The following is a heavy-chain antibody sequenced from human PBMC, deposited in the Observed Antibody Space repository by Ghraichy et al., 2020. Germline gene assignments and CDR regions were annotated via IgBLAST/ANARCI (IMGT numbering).Heavy chain of an antibody. D-gene: IGHD4-23*01. J-gene: IGHJ3*01. V-gene: IGHV3-48*01. CDR2: MTSDTRTI. CDR3: ARSVEYAFDF. CDR1: GFTFSIYS. Sequence: GSLRLSCAASGFTFSIYSMNWVRQAPGKGLEWVSYMTSDTRTIYYADSVKGRFTISRDNAKNSLYLQMDGLRAEYTAVYFYARSVEYAFDFWGQGTMVTVSS.